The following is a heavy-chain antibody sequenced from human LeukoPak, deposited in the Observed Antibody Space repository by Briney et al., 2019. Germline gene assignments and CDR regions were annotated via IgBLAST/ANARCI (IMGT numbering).Heavy chain of an antibody. CDR2: ISYSGTT. J-gene: IGHJ4*02. CDR1: GGSISSSSYY. V-gene: IGHV4-39*01. D-gene: IGHD2-15*01. CDR3: ARLTVVPATLYHFDN. Sequence: SGTLSLTCTVSGGSISSSSYYCGCIRQPPGKGLEWIGSISYSGTTYYNPSLTSRITISVDTSKNQFSLRLSSVTAADTAVYYCARLTVVPATLYHFDNWGQGTPVTVSS.